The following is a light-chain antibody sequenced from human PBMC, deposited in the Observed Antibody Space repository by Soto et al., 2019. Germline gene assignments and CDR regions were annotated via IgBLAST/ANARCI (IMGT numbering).Light chain of an antibody. CDR2: EVS. CDR3: SSYAGTNWYV. V-gene: IGLV2-8*01. J-gene: IGLJ1*01. CDR1: SSDVGGYNY. Sequence: QSVLTQPPSASGSPGQSDTISCTGTSSDVGGYNYVSWYQQFPGKAPKLIIFEVSERPSGVPDRFSGSKSGNTASLTVSGLHTADEADYYCSSYAGTNWYVFGTGTKLTVL.